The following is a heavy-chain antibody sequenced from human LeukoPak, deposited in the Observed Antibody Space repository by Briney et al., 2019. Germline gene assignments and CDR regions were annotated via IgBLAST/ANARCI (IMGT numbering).Heavy chain of an antibody. CDR1: GGSFSGYY. CDR3: ARMGLRYFDWLLKSVYFDY. D-gene: IGHD3-9*01. J-gene: IGHJ4*02. V-gene: IGHV4-34*01. Sequence: SETLSLTCAVYGGSFSGYYWSWIRQPPGKGLEWIGEINHSGSTNYNPSLKSRVTISVDTSKNQFSLKLSSVTAADTAVYYCARMGLRYFDWLLKSVYFDYWGQGTLVTVSS. CDR2: INHSGST.